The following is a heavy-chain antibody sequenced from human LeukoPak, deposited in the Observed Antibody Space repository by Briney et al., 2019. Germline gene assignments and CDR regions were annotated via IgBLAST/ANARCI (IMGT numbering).Heavy chain of an antibody. D-gene: IGHD3-10*01. CDR3: ARGNMVRGSGRSIYFMDV. V-gene: IGHV4-34*01. CDR2: INHSGST. J-gene: IGHJ6*03. Sequence: SETLSLTCAVYGGSFSGYYWSWIRQPPGKGLEWIGEINHSGSTNYNPSLKSRVTISVDTSKNQFSLKLSSVTAADTAVYYCARGNMVRGSGRSIYFMDVWGKGTTVTVSS. CDR1: GGSFSGYY.